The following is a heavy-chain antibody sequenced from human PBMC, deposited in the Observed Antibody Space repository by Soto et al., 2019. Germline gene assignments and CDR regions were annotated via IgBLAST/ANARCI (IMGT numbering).Heavy chain of an antibody. CDR1: GYNFAGYL. CDR3: ARGGVSTLNFDY. V-gene: IGHV5-51*01. J-gene: IGHJ4*02. Sequence: GESLKISCKGSGYNFAGYLIAWVRQMPGKGLELMGIIYPSDSDTRYRPSFKGQVTISADKSISSSYLQWSSLRASDTAMYYCARGGVSTLNFDYWGQGTPVTVSS. CDR2: IYPSDSDT. D-gene: IGHD3-3*01.